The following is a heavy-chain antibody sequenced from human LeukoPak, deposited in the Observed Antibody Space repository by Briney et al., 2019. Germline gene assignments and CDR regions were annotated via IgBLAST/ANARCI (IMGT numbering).Heavy chain of an antibody. CDR1: GFTFSSYG. Sequence: GGTLRLSCAASGFTFSSYGMSWVRQAPGKGLEWVSSISGSSSYIYYADSMKGRFTISRDNAKNSLYLQMNSLRAEDTAVYYCAGGVTATHDAFDIWGQGTTVTVSS. CDR2: ISGSSSYI. CDR3: AGGVTATHDAFDI. D-gene: IGHD2-21*02. J-gene: IGHJ3*02. V-gene: IGHV3-21*01.